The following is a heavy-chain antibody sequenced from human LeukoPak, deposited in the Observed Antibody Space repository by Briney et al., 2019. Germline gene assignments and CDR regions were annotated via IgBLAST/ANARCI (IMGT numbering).Heavy chain of an antibody. CDR2: IKSKTDGGTT. CDR3: TTGPFDYYGSASYLANGMDV. J-gene: IGHJ6*02. Sequence: GGSLRLSCAASGFTFSSYWMHWVRQAPGKGLEWVGRIKSKTDGGTTDYTAPVKGRFTISRDDSKNTLYLQMNSLKTVDTAVYYCTTGPFDYYGSASYLANGMDVWGQGTTVTVSS. CDR1: GFTFSSYW. V-gene: IGHV3-15*01. D-gene: IGHD3-10*01.